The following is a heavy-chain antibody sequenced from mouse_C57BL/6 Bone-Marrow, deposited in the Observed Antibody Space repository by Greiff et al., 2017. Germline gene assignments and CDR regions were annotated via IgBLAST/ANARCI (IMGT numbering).Heavy chain of an antibody. Sequence: DVQLVESGPGLVKPSQSLSLTCSVTGYSITSGYYWNWIRQFPGNKLEWMGYISYDGSNNYNPSLKNRISITRDTSKNQFFLKLNSVTTEDTATYCCAREWIYYYGGFAYWGQGTLVTVSA. D-gene: IGHD1-1*01. CDR1: GYSITSGYY. CDR3: AREWIYYYGGFAY. J-gene: IGHJ3*01. V-gene: IGHV3-6*01. CDR2: ISYDGSN.